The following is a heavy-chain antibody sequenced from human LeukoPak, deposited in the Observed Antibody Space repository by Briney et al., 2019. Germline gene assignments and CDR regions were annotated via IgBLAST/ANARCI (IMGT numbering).Heavy chain of an antibody. D-gene: IGHD1-26*01. CDR2: ISSNGGST. CDR1: GFTFSSYA. Sequence: PGGSLRLSCAASGFTFSSYAMHWVRQAPGKGLEYVSAISSNGGSTFYANSVKGRFTISRDTSKNTLYLQMGSLRADDMAVYYCVRVSGSNGYWGQGTLVTVSS. CDR3: VRVSGSNGY. V-gene: IGHV3-64*01. J-gene: IGHJ4*02.